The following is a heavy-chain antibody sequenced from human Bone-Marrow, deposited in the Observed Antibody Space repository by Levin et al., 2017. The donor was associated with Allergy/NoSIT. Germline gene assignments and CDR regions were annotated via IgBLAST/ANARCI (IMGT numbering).Heavy chain of an antibody. J-gene: IGHJ3*02. CDR3: ASLAVFDSFDM. CDR2: IYSGGSV. Sequence: GESLKISCAASGFTVSSNYMNWVRQAPGKGLEWISVIYSGGSVYYADFAKGRFTISRDKSKNTLSLQMNSLRVDDTAVYYCASLAVFDSFDMWGQGTMVSVSS. V-gene: IGHV3-66*01. D-gene: IGHD1-14*01. CDR1: GFTVSSNY.